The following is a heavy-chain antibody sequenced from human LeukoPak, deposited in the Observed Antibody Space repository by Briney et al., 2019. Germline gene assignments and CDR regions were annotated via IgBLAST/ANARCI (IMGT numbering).Heavy chain of an antibody. V-gene: IGHV4-39*07. D-gene: IGHD1-26*01. CDR2: IYYSGST. Sequence: SETMSLTCTVSGGSIRTTNYYWGWIRQPPEKGLEWIGSIYYSGSTYYNPSLKSRVTISVDKSKNQFSLKLSSVTAADTAVYYCARISGSYVLWGQGTLVTVSS. CDR3: ARISGSYVL. J-gene: IGHJ4*02. CDR1: GGSIRTTNYY.